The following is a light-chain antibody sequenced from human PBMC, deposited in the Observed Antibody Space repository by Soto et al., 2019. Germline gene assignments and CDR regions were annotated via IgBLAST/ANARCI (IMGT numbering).Light chain of an antibody. CDR1: STDVGSYDY. CDR3: LSFTTSITYI. Sequence: QSVLTQPASVSGSPGQSITISCTGTSTDVGSYDYVSWYQQRPGTAPKLILYEVTNRPSGVSIRFSGSKSGNTASLTITGLQSEDEADYYCLSFTTSITYIFGPGTKLTVL. J-gene: IGLJ1*01. V-gene: IGLV2-14*01. CDR2: EVT.